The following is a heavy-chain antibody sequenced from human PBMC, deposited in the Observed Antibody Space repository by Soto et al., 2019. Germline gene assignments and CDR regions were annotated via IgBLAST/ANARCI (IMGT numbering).Heavy chain of an antibody. D-gene: IGHD3-10*01. Sequence: LCGGSISSGDYYWSWIRQPPGKGLEWIGYIYYSGSTYYNSSLKSRVTISVDTSKNKFSLKLSSVTDADTAVYYCARVARLMVPGVISWFDPWGQGTLVTVSS. CDR3: ARVARLMVPGVISWFDP. V-gene: IGHV4-30-4*01. J-gene: IGHJ5*02. CDR2: IYYSGST. CDR1: GGSISSGDYY.